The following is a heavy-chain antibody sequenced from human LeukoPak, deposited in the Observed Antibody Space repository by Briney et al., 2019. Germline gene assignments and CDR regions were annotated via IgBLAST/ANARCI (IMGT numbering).Heavy chain of an antibody. CDR2: ISSGSTYI. Sequence: GGSLRLSCAASGFTFSWDSMDWVRQAPGKGLEWVSSISSGSTYIYYADSVKGRFTISRDDAQNSLYLQMNSLRAEDTALYYCARANTNGYTYGNFDYWGQGALVTVSS. CDR1: GFTFSWDS. CDR3: ARANTNGYTYGNFDY. D-gene: IGHD5-18*01. V-gene: IGHV3-21*01. J-gene: IGHJ4*02.